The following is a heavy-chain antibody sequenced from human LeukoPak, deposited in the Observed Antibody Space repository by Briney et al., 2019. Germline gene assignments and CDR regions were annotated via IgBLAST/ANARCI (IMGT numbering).Heavy chain of an antibody. CDR3: ARDSYGTYAFDI. D-gene: IGHD4-17*01. CDR1: GFTFSSNY. J-gene: IGHJ3*02. Sequence: PGGSLRLSCAASGFTFSSNYMSWVRQAPGKGLEWVSVIYSGGSTYYADSVKGRFTISRDNSKNTLYLQMNSLRAEDTAVYYCARDSYGTYAFDIWGQGTMVTVSS. CDR2: IYSGGST. V-gene: IGHV3-66*01.